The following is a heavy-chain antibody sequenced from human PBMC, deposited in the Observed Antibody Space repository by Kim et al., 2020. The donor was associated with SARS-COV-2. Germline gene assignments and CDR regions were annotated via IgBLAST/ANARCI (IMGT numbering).Heavy chain of an antibody. Sequence: GGSLRLSCTASGFTFGDYAMSWFRQAPGKGLEWVGFIRSKAYGGTTEYAASVKGRFTISRDDSKSIAYLQMNSLKTEDTAVYYCTRERDASGYDLYYFDYWGQGTLVTVSS. CDR2: IRSKAYGGTT. V-gene: IGHV3-49*03. D-gene: IGHD5-12*01. CDR1: GFTFGDYA. J-gene: IGHJ4*02. CDR3: TRERDASGYDLYYFDY.